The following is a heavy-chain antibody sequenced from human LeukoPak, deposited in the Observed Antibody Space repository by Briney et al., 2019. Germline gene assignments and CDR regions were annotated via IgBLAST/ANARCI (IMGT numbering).Heavy chain of an antibody. CDR1: VGSFSSGSYY. J-gene: IGHJ4*02. CDR3: AIQGALEMATIKKGVFDY. V-gene: IGHV4-61*02. Sequence: SQTLSLTCTVSVGSFSSGSYYWSWIRQPAGKGLEWIGRIYASGSTNYNPSLKSRVTISVDTSKNQFSLKLSSVTAADTAGYYCAIQGALEMATIKKGVFDYWGQGTLVTVSS. D-gene: IGHD5-24*01. CDR2: IYASGST.